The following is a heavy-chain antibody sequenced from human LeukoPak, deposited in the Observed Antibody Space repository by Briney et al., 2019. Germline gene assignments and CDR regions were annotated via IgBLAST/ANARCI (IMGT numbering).Heavy chain of an antibody. Sequence: SQTLSLTCTVSGGSIRSDCWSWIRQTPANGLERIGYIYYRGSTNYNPSLKSRVTISVDTSKNQFTLNLSSVTAADTAVYYCARSTDRRAVGVRGFDYWGQGTLVTVSS. D-gene: IGHD3-16*01. J-gene: IGHJ4*02. CDR1: GGSIRSDC. V-gene: IGHV4-59*01. CDR3: ARSTDRRAVGVRGFDY. CDR2: IYYRGST.